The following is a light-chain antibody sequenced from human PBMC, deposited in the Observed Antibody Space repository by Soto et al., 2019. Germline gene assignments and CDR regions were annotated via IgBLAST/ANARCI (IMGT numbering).Light chain of an antibody. J-gene: IGLJ2*01. Sequence: QPALTQPPSVSGSPGQSVTISATGSSSDVGKYKRVCWYQQPPGTAPKLMIYEVNNRPSGVPDRFSGSKSGNTASLTISGLQAEDEADYYCSSYTSSDTVVFGGGTKVTVL. CDR2: EVN. CDR1: SSDVGKYKR. V-gene: IGLV2-18*02. CDR3: SSYTSSDTVV.